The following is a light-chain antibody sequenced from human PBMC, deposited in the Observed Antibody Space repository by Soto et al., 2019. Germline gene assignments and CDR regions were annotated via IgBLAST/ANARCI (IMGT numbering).Light chain of an antibody. CDR1: SRDVGGDNY. CDR3: SSYTSSSNSVV. V-gene: IGLV2-14*01. J-gene: IGLJ2*01. Sequence: QSALTQPASVSGSPGQSITISCTGTSRDVGGDNYVSWYQQHPGKAPKLMIYEVSNRTSGVSNRFSGSKSGNTASLSIFGLHAEDEAHYYCSSYTSSSNSVVFGGEAKLTVL. CDR2: EVS.